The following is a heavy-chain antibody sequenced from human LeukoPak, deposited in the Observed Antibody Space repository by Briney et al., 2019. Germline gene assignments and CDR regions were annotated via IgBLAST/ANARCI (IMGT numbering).Heavy chain of an antibody. Sequence: GRSLRLSCAASGFTFSSYGMHWVRQAPGKGLEWVAVIWYDGSNKYYADSVKGRFTISRDNSKSTLYLQMNSLRAEDTAVYYCARDGGPYYDFWSGPQVPFDYWGQGTLVTVSS. CDR1: GFTFSSYG. CDR2: IWYDGSNK. J-gene: IGHJ4*02. D-gene: IGHD3-3*01. CDR3: ARDGGPYYDFWSGPQVPFDY. V-gene: IGHV3-33*08.